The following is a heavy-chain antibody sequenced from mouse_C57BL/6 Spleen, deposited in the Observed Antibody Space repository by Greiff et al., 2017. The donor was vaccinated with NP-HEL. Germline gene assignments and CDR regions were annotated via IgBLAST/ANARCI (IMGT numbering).Heavy chain of an antibody. D-gene: IGHD1-1*01. J-gene: IGHJ1*03. CDR1: GYAFSSYW. Sequence: QVQLKESGAELVKPGASVKISCKASGYAFSSYWMNWVKQRPGKGLECIGQIYPGDGDTNYNGKFKGKATLTADKSSSTAYMQLSSLTSEDSAVYFCARSVVVERVYWYFDVWGTGTTVTVSS. CDR3: ARSVVVERVYWYFDV. CDR2: IYPGDGDT. V-gene: IGHV1-80*01.